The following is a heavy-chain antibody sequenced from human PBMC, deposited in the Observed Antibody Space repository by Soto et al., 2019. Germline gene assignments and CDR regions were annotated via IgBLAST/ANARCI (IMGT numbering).Heavy chain of an antibody. CDR1: GFTFSDYY. D-gene: IGHD1-20*01. V-gene: IGHV3-11*01. CDR2: ISSGGNFI. Sequence: GGSLRLSCEASGFTFSDYYMTWIRQAPGKGLDWVSYISSGGNFIYYADSVKGRFTISRDNAKKSVYLQMNSLRAEDTAVYYCVRRRNNGGDCWGQGTLVTVSS. J-gene: IGHJ4*02. CDR3: VRRRNNGGDC.